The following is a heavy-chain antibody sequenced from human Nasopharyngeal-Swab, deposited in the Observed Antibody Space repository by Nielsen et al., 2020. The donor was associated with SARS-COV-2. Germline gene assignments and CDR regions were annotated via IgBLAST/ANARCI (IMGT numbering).Heavy chain of an antibody. CDR2: INPSGGST. J-gene: IGHJ6*02. CDR1: GYTFTSYY. V-gene: IGHV1-46*01. Sequence: ASVKVSCKASGYTFTSYYMHWVRQAPGQGLEWMGLINPSGGSTSYAQKFQGRVTMNRDTSTSTVYMELSSLRSEDTAVYYCARDPAIAVYYYYYGMDVWGQGTTVTVSS. D-gene: IGHD5-18*01. CDR3: ARDPAIAVYYYYYGMDV.